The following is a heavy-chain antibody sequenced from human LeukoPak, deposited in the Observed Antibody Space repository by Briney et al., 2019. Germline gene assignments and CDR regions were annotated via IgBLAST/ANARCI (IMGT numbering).Heavy chain of an antibody. D-gene: IGHD6-13*01. CDR3: ERRVRVAAAGYNWFDP. V-gene: IGHV4-39*01. CDR2: IYYSGST. J-gene: IGHJ5*02. CDR1: GGSISSSSYY. Sequence: SETLSLTCTVSGGSISSSSYYWGWIRQPPGKGLEWIGSIYYSGSTYYNPSLKSRVTISVDTSKNQFSLKLSSVTAADTAVYYCERRVRVAAAGYNWFDPWGQATLVTVS.